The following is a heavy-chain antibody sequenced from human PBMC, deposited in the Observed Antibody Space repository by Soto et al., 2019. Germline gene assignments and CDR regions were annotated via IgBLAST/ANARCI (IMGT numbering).Heavy chain of an antibody. CDR3: TWWLAGWGD. V-gene: IGHV3-72*01. Sequence: EVQLVESGGGLVQPGGSLRLSCAASGFTLSDDYMDWVRQAPGKGLEWVGRSRNKGNSYTTEYAPSVKGRFTISRDDSKEPLDLEINRLSTEGPGGYYCTWWLAGWGDWGQGTLVTVSS. J-gene: IGHJ4*02. CDR1: GFTLSDDY. CDR2: SRNKGNSYTT. D-gene: IGHD6-19*01.